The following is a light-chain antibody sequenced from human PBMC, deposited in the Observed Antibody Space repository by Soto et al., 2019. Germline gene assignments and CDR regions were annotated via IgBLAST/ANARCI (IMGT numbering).Light chain of an antibody. J-gene: IGLJ2*01. V-gene: IGLV6-57*04. CDR3: QSYGV. Sequence: FMLTQPHSVSESPGKTVTISCTRTSGSIASNYVQWYKQRPDSAPATLIYGDTLRPSGVPDRFSGSIDSSSNSASLTISGLQIEDEADYYGQSYGVFGGRTKVTVL. CDR1: SGSIASNY. CDR2: GDT.